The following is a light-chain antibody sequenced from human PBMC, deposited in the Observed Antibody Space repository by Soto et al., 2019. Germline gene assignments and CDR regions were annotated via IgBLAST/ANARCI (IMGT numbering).Light chain of an antibody. CDR2: ASV. Sequence: IVLTQSPGTLSLSPGERATLSCRASQSFSSSYLAWYQQQPGQAPRLLIYASVTRAAGIPDRFTGSDSGTDFALSISRLGPEDFAMYYCQHYGSSHVYTFGQGTRLEV. V-gene: IGKV3-20*01. J-gene: IGKJ2*01. CDR3: QHYGSSHVYT. CDR1: QSFSSSY.